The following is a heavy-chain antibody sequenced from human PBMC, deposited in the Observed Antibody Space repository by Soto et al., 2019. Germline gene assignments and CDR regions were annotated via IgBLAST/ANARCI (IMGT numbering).Heavy chain of an antibody. CDR1: GYTFTSYD. V-gene: IGHV1-8*01. CDR3: ARGRSTGTKYLDYYYGMDV. Sequence: ASVKVSCKASGYTFTSYDINWVRQATGQGLEWMGWMNPNSGNTGYAQKFQGRVTMTRNTSISTAYMELSSLRSEDTAVYYCARGRSTGTKYLDYYYGMDVWGQGTTVTVYS. CDR2: MNPNSGNT. J-gene: IGHJ6*02. D-gene: IGHD1-7*01.